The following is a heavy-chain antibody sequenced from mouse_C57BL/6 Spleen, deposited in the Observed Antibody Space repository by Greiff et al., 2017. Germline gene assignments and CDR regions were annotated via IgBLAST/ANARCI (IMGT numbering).Heavy chain of an antibody. V-gene: IGHV1-15*01. D-gene: IGHD4-1*01. CDR1: GYTFTDYE. CDR2: IDPETGGS. Sequence: QVQLKASGAELVRPGASVTLSCKASGYTFTDYEMHWVKQTPVHGLEWIGAIDPETGGSAYNQKFKGKAILTADKTSSTAYMELLSLKSEDSAVYYCTYNWDLYLDYWGQGTTLTVSS. J-gene: IGHJ2*01. CDR3: TYNWDLYLDY.